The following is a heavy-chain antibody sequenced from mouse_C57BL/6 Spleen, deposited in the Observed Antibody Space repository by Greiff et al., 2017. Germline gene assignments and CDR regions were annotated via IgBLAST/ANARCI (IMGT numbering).Heavy chain of an antibody. CDR3: AKTYDYSFFDY. J-gene: IGHJ2*01. CDR1: GYTFPSYW. V-gene: IGHV1-64*01. Sequence: QVQLQQPGAELVKPGASVKLSCKASGYTFPSYWMHWVKQRPGQCLEWIGMIHPNSGSTNYNAKFKSKATLTVDKSSSTAYMQLSSLTSEDSAVYYCAKTYDYSFFDYWGQGTTLTVSS. D-gene: IGHD2-4*01. CDR2: IHPNSGST.